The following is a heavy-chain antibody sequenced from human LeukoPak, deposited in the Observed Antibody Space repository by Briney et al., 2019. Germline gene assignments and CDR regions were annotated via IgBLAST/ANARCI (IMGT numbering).Heavy chain of an antibody. D-gene: IGHD2-2*02. CDR1: GFTFSDYY. CDR3: ARDLPIYYYGMDV. V-gene: IGHV3-11*06. CDR2: ISSSSSYT. Sequence: PGGSLRLSCAASGFTFSDYYMSWLRQAPGKGLEWVSYISSSSSYTNYADPVKGRFTISRDNAKNSLYLQMNSLRAEDTAVYYCARDLPIYYYGMDVWGKGTTVTVSS. J-gene: IGHJ6*04.